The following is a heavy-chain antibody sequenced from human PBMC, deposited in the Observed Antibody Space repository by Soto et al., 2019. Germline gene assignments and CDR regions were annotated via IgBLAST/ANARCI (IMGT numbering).Heavy chain of an antibody. V-gene: IGHV1-46*01. D-gene: IGHD3-3*01. CDR2: INPSGGST. CDR3: ARDYELWYFDY. J-gene: IGHJ4*02. Sequence: GASVKVSCKASGYTLTSYYMHWVRQAPGQGLEWMGIINPSGGSTSYAQKFQGRVTMTRDTSTSTVYMELSSLRSEDTAVYYCARDYELWYFDYWGQGTLVTVSS. CDR1: GYTLTSYY.